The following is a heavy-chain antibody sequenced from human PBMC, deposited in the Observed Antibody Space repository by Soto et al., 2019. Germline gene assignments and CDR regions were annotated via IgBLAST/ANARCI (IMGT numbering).Heavy chain of an antibody. V-gene: IGHV3-11*01. CDR2: IDTSGTKI. Sequence: QVQLVESGGDLVKPGGSLRLSCAASGYTFSDYYMSWIRQAPGKGLEWISYIDTSGTKIYSADSVKGRFTITRDNAKNSLYLEMNSLRDEDTAVYYCASHYDMWSGYLSPVDYWGQGTLVTVSS. CDR3: ASHYDMWSGYLSPVDY. CDR1: GYTFSDYY. D-gene: IGHD3-3*01. J-gene: IGHJ4*02.